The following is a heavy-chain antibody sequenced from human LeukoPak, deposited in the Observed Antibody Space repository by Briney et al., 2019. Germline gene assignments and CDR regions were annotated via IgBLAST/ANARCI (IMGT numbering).Heavy chain of an antibody. CDR1: GYTFTSYG. V-gene: IGHV1-18*01. CDR3: ARAGIVAEHPSAYYMDV. D-gene: IGHD1-26*01. Sequence: ASVKVSCKASGYTFTSYGISWVRQAPGQGLEWMGWISAYNGNTNYAQKLQGRVTMTTDTSTSTAYMELRSLRSDDTAVYYCARAGIVAEHPSAYYMDVWGKGTTVTISS. J-gene: IGHJ6*03. CDR2: ISAYNGNT.